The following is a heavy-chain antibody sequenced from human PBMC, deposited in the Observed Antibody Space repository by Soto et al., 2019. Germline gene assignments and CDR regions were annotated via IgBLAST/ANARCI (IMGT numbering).Heavy chain of an antibody. CDR2: INSDGSRT. V-gene: IGHV3-74*01. CDR1: GFTFSSYW. CDR3: ARGDGDYYDGNGYLGRH. Sequence: EVQLVESGGGIVQPGGSLRLSCAASGFTFSSYWMHWVRQAPGKGLVWVSRINSDGSRTSYADSAKGRFTSSRDNAKNTVYLQMNSLRAEDTSVYYCARGDGDYYDGNGYLGRHWGQGTLFTVSS. D-gene: IGHD3-22*01. J-gene: IGHJ4*02.